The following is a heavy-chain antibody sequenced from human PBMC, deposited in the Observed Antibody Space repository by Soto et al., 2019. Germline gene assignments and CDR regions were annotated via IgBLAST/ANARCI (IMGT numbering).Heavy chain of an antibody. Sequence: AASVKVSCKVSGYTLSELAIQWVRQSPGKGLEWMGGFDPEDGETFYAQKFQGRVTMTEDKSTDTAYMELRSLRSEDTAVYYCAGGYCTRTSCHDYDNWGQGTLVTVSS. CDR1: GYTLSELA. V-gene: IGHV1-24*01. D-gene: IGHD2-2*01. CDR2: FDPEDGET. J-gene: IGHJ4*02. CDR3: AGGYCTRTSCHDYDN.